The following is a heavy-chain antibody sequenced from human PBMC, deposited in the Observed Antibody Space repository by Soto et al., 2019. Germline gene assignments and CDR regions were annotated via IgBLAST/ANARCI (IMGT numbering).Heavy chain of an antibody. V-gene: IGHV3-66*01. CDR3: VRDPDRSGYY. D-gene: IGHD3-22*01. J-gene: IGHJ6*01. CDR2: ISRGGKA. Sequence: SRVIQAPRKHLEWLSVISRGGKASDADSVKGRFTISSDNSKNTLYLQMSSLRVEDTAVYFCVRDPDRSGYY.